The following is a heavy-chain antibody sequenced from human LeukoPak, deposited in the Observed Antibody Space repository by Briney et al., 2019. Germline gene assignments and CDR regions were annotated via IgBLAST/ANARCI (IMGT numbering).Heavy chain of an antibody. V-gene: IGHV4-61*02. D-gene: IGHD3-10*01. CDR3: ARDGSVRGVDVLDY. CDR2: IYTSGST. J-gene: IGHJ4*02. Sequence: SETLSLTCTVSGGSISSGSYYWSWVRQPAGKGLEWLGRIYTSGSTNYNPSLKSRVTISVDTSKNQFSLKLSSVTAADTAVYYCARDGSVRGVDVLDYWGQGTLVTVSS. CDR1: GGSISSGSYY.